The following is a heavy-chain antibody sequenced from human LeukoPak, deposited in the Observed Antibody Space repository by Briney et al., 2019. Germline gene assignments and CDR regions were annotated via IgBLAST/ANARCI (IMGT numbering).Heavy chain of an antibody. J-gene: IGHJ5*02. D-gene: IGHD3-10*01. V-gene: IGHV4-39*01. CDR1: GGSVTSGGFY. CDR3: ARHSGSGSLSRPFDP. CDR2: IYYTGST. Sequence: LETLSLTCSASGGSVTSGGFYWGWLRQPPGKGPEWIATIYYTGSTYYNPSLNSRVTVSIDTSKNQFSLRLTSVTATDTAVYHCARHSGSGSLSRPFDPWGQGTLVTVSS.